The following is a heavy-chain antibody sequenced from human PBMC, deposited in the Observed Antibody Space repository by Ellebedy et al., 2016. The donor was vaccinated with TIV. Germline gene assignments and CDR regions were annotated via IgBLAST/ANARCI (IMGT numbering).Heavy chain of an antibody. V-gene: IGHV3-23*01. Sequence: GESLKISCGASGFTFSSYAMSWVRQAPGKGLEWVSGISGGGGSTFYPDSVKGRFTISRDNSKNTLYLQMNSLRVEDTAVYYCAKGRLLTGADAFDIWGQGTMVTVSS. CDR3: AKGRLLTGADAFDI. CDR2: ISGGGGST. CDR1: GFTFSSYA. J-gene: IGHJ3*02. D-gene: IGHD3-9*01.